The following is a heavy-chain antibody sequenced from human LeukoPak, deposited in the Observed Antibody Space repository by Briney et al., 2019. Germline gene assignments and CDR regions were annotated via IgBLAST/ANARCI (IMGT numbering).Heavy chain of an antibody. D-gene: IGHD3-3*01. Sequence: ASVKVSCKASGYTFTSYYMHWVRQAPGQGLEWMGIINPSGGSTDYAQKFQGRVTMTRDTSTSTVYMELSSLRSEDTAVYYCARGGLNYDFWSGYYNWFDPWGQGTLVTVSS. CDR2: INPSGGST. CDR1: GYTFTSYY. CDR3: ARGGLNYDFWSGYYNWFDP. J-gene: IGHJ5*02. V-gene: IGHV1-46*01.